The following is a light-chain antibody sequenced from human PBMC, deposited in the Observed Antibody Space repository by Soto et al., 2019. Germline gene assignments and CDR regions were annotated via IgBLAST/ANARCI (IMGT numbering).Light chain of an antibody. J-gene: IGLJ1*01. V-gene: IGLV2-14*01. CDR3: SSYTTSSTYV. CDR2: DVS. Sequence: SALAQPASVSGCRGQSITISCPGTSSDVGSYNYVSWYQQHPGKAPKVMIYDVSNRPSGVSYRFSGSKSGNTASLTISGLQAEDEADYYCSSYTTSSTYVFGTGTKVTVL. CDR1: SSDVGSYNY.